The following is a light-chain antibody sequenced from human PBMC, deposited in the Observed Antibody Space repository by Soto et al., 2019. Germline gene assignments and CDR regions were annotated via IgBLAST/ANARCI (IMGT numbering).Light chain of an antibody. J-gene: IGLJ3*02. CDR1: SSNIGSNY. Sequence: QSVLVQPPSVSGTPGQRVALSCSGISSNIGSNYVYWYQRLPGTAPKLLLYRNNRRPSGVPDRFSGSKSGTSASLAISGLRSEDEADYYCAAWDDNLSGWVFGGGTKVTVL. CDR2: RNN. V-gene: IGLV1-47*01. CDR3: AAWDDNLSGWV.